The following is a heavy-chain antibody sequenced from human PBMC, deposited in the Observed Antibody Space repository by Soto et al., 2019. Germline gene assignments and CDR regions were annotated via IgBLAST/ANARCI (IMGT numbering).Heavy chain of an antibody. V-gene: IGHV4-39*01. CDR2: IYYSGST. CDR3: ARRSSSSRDY. J-gene: IGHJ4*02. D-gene: IGHD6-6*01. CDR1: GGSISSSSYY. Sequence: SETLSLTCTVSGGSISSSSYYWGWIRQPPGKGLEWIGSIYYSGSTYYNPSLKSRVTISVDTSKNQFSLKLSSVTAADTAVYYCARRSSSSRDYWGQGTLVTVSS.